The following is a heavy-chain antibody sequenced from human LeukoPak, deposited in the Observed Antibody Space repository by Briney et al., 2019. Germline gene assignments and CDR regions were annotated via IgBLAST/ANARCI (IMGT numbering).Heavy chain of an antibody. CDR3: TTFRGIRDP. D-gene: IGHD3-10*01. CDR1: GFIFSNAR. Sequence: PGGSLRLSCAASGFIFSNARMSWVRQAPGKGLEWVGRIKIKADGGTTGYAAPVKGRFSISRDDSKNMLYLEMNSLKTEDTAVYYCTTFRGIRDPWGQGTLVTVSS. V-gene: IGHV3-15*01. J-gene: IGHJ5*02. CDR2: IKIKADGGTT.